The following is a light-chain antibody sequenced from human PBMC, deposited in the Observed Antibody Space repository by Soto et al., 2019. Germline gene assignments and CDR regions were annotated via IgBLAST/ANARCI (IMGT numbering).Light chain of an antibody. CDR3: QQYYGTPYT. CDR1: QSVLYSPNNKNY. J-gene: IGKJ2*01. CDR2: WAS. V-gene: IGKV4-1*01. Sequence: DIVMTQSPDSLAVPLGERATINCKSSQSVLYSPNNKNYLAWYQQKPGQPPKLIIYWASTRESGVPERFGGSGSGTEFTLTISSLQAEDVAVYYCQQYYGTPYTFGQGTKLEIK.